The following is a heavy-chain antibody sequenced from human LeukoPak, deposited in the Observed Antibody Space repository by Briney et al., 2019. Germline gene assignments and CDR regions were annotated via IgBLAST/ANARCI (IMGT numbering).Heavy chain of an antibody. V-gene: IGHV4-31*03. CDR2: IYYSGSA. CDR1: GGSISSGDYY. J-gene: IGHJ4*02. CDR3: AREGSGGTTFENYFDY. D-gene: IGHD1-1*01. Sequence: SQTLSLTCTVSGGSISSGDYYWSWIRQHPGMDPEWIGYIYYSGSAFYNPSLRSRVTISIDTSKNQFSLKLSSVTAADTAVYYCAREGSGGTTFENYFDYWGQGTLVTVSS.